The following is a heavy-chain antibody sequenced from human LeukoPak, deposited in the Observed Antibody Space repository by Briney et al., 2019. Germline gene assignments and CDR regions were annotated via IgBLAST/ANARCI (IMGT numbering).Heavy chain of an antibody. J-gene: IGHJ3*02. V-gene: IGHV3-53*01. CDR1: GFTVSSNY. D-gene: IGHD4-23*01. CDR3: ARDSAVVTPYAFDI. CDR2: IYSGGST. Sequence: GGSLRLSCAASGFTVSSNYMSWVRQAPGKGLEWVSVIYSGGSTYYADSVKGRFTTSTDNSKNTLYLQMNSLRAEDTAVYYCARDSAVVTPYAFDIWVQGTMVTVSS.